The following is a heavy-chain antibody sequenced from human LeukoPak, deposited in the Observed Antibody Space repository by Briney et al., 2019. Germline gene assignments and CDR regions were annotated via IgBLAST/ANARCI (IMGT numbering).Heavy chain of an antibody. CDR3: ARDCEDLHRYFDY. CDR2: INPNSGGT. J-gene: IGHJ4*02. D-gene: IGHD2-15*01. CDR1: GYTFTGYY. V-gene: IGHV1-2*02. Sequence: ASVKVSCKASGYTFTGYYMHWVRQAPGQGLEWMGWINPNSGGTNYAQKFQGRVTMTRDTSISTAYMEQSRLRSDDTAVYYCARDCEDLHRYFDYWGQGTLVTVSS.